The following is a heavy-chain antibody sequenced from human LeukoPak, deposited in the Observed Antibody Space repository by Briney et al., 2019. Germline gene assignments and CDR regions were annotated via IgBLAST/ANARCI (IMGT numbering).Heavy chain of an antibody. J-gene: IGHJ4*02. CDR3: ARGPYDGTYYFAS. V-gene: IGHV1-69*04. Sequence: GASVTVSCKTSGGSFSNYAITWVRQAPGQGLELMGRIIPMRDITNYAQNFQGRVTITADKSTTTVYMEVNRLISEDMAVYFCARGPYDGTYYFASWGQGTLVTVSS. CDR2: IIPMRDIT. CDR1: GGSFSNYA. D-gene: IGHD3-16*01.